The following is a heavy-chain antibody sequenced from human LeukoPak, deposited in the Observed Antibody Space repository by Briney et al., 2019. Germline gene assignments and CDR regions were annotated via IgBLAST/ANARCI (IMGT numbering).Heavy chain of an antibody. D-gene: IGHD5-18*01. CDR1: GYTFTSYD. CDR2: MNPNSGNT. V-gene: IGHV1-8*03. CDR3: ARDLRSGGVTYGLDS. Sequence: ASVKVSCKASGYTFTSYDINWVRQATGQGLEWMGWMNPNSGNTGYAQKFQGRVTITRNTSISTAHMELSSLRSEDTAVYYCARDLRSGGVTYGLDSWGQGTLVTVSS. J-gene: IGHJ4*02.